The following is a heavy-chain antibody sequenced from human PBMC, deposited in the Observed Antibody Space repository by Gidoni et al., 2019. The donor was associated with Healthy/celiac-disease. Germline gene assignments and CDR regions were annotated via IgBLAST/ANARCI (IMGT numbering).Heavy chain of an antibody. V-gene: IGHV3-23*01. J-gene: IGHJ3*02. CDR2: ISGSGGST. D-gene: IGHD6-13*01. CDR3: AKDIIAAAGKDAFDI. CDR1: GFTFRSYA. Sequence: EVQLLESGGGLVQPVGSLRLSCAASGFTFRSYAMSWVRQAQGKGLEWVSAISGSGGSTYYADSVKGRFTISRDNSKNTLYLQMNSLRAEDTAVYYCAKDIIAAAGKDAFDIWGQGTMVAVSS.